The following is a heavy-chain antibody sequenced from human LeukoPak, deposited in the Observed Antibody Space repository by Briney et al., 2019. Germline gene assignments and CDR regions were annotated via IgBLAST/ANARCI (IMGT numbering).Heavy chain of an antibody. J-gene: IGHJ3*02. Sequence: GASVKVFCKASGYTFTGYYMHWVRQAPGQGLEWMGWINPNSGGTNYAQKFQGRVTMTRDTSISTAYMELSRLRSDDTAVYYCASCIAVAGTDDAFDIWGQGTMVTVSS. V-gene: IGHV1-2*02. D-gene: IGHD6-19*01. CDR1: GYTFTGYY. CDR3: ASCIAVAGTDDAFDI. CDR2: INPNSGGT.